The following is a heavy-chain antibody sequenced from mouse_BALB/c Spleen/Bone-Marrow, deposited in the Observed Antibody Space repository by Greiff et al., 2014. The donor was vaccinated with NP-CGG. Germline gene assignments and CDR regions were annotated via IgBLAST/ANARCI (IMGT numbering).Heavy chain of an antibody. CDR3: NARGDYDFDYFDY. CDR2: VDPENGDT. CDR1: GFNIKDYY. V-gene: IGHV14-4*02. Sequence: VQLQQSGAELVRSGASVKLSCTASGFNIKDYYMHWVKQRPEQGREWIGWVDPENGDTEYAPKFQGKATMTADTSSNTAYLQLSSLTSEDTAVYSSNARGDYDFDYFDYWGQGTTLTVSS. J-gene: IGHJ2*01. D-gene: IGHD2-4*01.